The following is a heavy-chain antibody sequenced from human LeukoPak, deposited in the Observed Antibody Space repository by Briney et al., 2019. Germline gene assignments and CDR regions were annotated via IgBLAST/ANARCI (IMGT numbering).Heavy chain of an antibody. CDR2: INTNTGNP. J-gene: IGHJ3*02. Sequence: ASVTVSCKASGYTFTNYAMNWVRQAPGQGLEWMGWINTNTGNPTYAQGFTGRFVFSLDTSVSTAYLQISGLKAEDTAVYYCEAAILDAFDIWGQGTMVTVSS. CDR1: GYTFTNYA. V-gene: IGHV7-4-1*02. D-gene: IGHD2-2*01. CDR3: EAAILDAFDI.